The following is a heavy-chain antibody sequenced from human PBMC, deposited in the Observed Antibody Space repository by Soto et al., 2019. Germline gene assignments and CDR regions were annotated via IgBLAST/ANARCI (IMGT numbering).Heavy chain of an antibody. V-gene: IGHV4-59*01. J-gene: IGHJ4*02. CDR2: IFYSGST. D-gene: IGHD6-13*01. CDR3: ATMTQRLVLRPEY. CDR1: GGSISNVY. Sequence: PSETLSLTCTVSGGSISNVYYNWIRQPPGKGLEWIGYIFYSGSTNYNPSLKGRVTISVDTSKNQFSLKLSSVTAADTAIYYCATMTQRLVLRPEYWGQGTLVTVSS.